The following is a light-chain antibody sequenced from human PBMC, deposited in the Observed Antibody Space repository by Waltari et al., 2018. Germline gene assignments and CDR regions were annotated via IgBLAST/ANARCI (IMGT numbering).Light chain of an antibody. CDR1: QSIGSS. Sequence: GERATLSCRTSQSIGSSLAWYQQRPGQAPRLLSYRASTRATGIPDRFSGSGSETEFTLTISSLQSEDIAVYYCQQYNNWPPGTFGQGTKVEI. CDR3: QQYNNWPPGT. J-gene: IGKJ1*01. CDR2: RAS. V-gene: IGKV3-15*01.